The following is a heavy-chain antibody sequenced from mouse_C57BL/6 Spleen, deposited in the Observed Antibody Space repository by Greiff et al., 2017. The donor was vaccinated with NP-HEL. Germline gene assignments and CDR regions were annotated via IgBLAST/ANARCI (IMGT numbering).Heavy chain of an antibody. D-gene: IGHD2-1*01. V-gene: IGHV1-19*01. Sequence: EVQLQQSGPVLVKPGASVKMSCKASGYTFTDYYMNWVKQSHGKSLEWIGVINPYNGGTSYNQKFKGKATLTVDKSSSTAYMELNSLTSEDSAVYYCARRGIYYGNSFDYWGQGTTLTVSS. CDR2: INPYNGGT. CDR3: ARRGIYYGNSFDY. CDR1: GYTFTDYY. J-gene: IGHJ2*01.